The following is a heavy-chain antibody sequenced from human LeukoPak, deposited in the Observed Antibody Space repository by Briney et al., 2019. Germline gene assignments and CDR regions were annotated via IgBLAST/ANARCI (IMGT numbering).Heavy chain of an antibody. V-gene: IGHV1-18*01. Sequence: ASVKVSCKASSYTFSRYGISWVRQAPGQGLEWMGWISGYNGNTNYAQKFLGRVTMTRDMSTSTVYMEMSSLRSDDTAVYYCARIGDSAYDYWGQGTLVTVSS. CDR2: ISGYNGNT. J-gene: IGHJ4*02. D-gene: IGHD5-12*01. CDR3: ARIGDSAYDY. CDR1: SYTFSRYG.